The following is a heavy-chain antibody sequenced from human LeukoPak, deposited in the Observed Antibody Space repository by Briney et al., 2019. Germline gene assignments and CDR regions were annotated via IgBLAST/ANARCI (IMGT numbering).Heavy chain of an antibody. V-gene: IGHV3-21*01. CDR1: GFTFSSYS. CDR3: ARDRRYYDSSGQATTAFDI. D-gene: IGHD3-22*01. CDR2: ISSSSSYI. Sequence: GGSLRLSCAASGFTFSSYSMNWVRQAPGKGLEWVSSISSSSSYIYYADSVKGRFTISRDNAKNSLYLQMNSLRAEDTAVYYCARDRRYYDSSGQATTAFDIWGQGTMVTVSS. J-gene: IGHJ3*02.